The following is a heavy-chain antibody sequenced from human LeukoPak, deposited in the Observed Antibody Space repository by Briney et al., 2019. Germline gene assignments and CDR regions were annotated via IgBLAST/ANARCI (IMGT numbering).Heavy chain of an antibody. CDR2: IYTSGST. Sequence: SETLSLTCTVSGDSISTYYWSWTRQPAGKGLEWIRRIYTSGSTNYNPSLKSRVIMSVDTSKNQFSLRLSSVTAADTAVYYCASSDYYDSSGYYYDGPSFDYWGQGTLVTVSS. D-gene: IGHD3-22*01. CDR1: GDSISTYY. V-gene: IGHV4-4*07. J-gene: IGHJ4*02. CDR3: ASSDYYDSSGYYYDGPSFDY.